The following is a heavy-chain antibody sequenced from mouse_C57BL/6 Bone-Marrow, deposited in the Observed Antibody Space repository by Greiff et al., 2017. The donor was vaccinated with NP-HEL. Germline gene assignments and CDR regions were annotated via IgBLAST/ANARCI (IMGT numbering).Heavy chain of an antibody. J-gene: IGHJ4*01. CDR3: AIYYYGSSYAMDY. Sequence: QVQLKESGAELVRPGTSVKVSCKASGYAFTNYLIEWVKQRPGQGLEWIGVINPGSGGTNYNEKFKGKATLTADKSSSTAYMQLSSLTSEDSAVYFCAIYYYGSSYAMDYWGQGTSVTVSS. V-gene: IGHV1-54*01. D-gene: IGHD1-1*01. CDR1: GYAFTNYL. CDR2: INPGSGGT.